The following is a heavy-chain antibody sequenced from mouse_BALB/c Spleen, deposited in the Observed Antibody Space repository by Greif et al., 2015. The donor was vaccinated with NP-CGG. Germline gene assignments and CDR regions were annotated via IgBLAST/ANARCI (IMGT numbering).Heavy chain of an antibody. CDR1: GYTFTDYY. CDR3: ARRTGTEAMDY. V-gene: IGHV1-84*02. D-gene: IGHD4-1*01. Sequence: QVQLQHSGPELVKPGASVKISCKASGYTFTDYYINWVKQKPGQGLEWIGWIYPGSGNTKYNEKFKGKATLTVDTSSSTAYMQLSSLTSEDTAVYFCARRTGTEAMDYWGQGTSVTVSS. CDR2: IYPGSGNT. J-gene: IGHJ4*01.